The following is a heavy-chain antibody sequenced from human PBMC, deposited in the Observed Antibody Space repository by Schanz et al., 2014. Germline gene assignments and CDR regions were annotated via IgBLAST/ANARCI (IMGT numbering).Heavy chain of an antibody. D-gene: IGHD3-22*01. Sequence: QVQLVQSGTQVKKPGASVKVSCKASGYTLSAYSLHWVRQAPGQGLEWMGIVNPSVRGTHFAREIQGRVTVTSDTSTSTVYIKLSGLRSEDTAVYYCAGAFDSSGYYFDYWGQGTLVTVSS. CDR3: AGAFDSSGYYFDY. V-gene: IGHV1-46*03. J-gene: IGHJ4*02. CDR1: GYTLSAYS. CDR2: VNPSVRGT.